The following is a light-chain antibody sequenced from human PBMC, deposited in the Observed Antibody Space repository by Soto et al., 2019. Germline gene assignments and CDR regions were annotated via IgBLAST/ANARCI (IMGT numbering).Light chain of an antibody. CDR2: AAS. CDR3: QQSHGIPYT. V-gene: IGKV1-39*01. Sequence: DIQMTQSPSSLSASVGDRVTITCRASQTISTYLNWYQQEPGKAPKLLIYAASSLQSGVPSRFSGSRSGTDFTLTISTLQPEDFAAYYCQQSHGIPYTFGQGTKLEIK. J-gene: IGKJ2*01. CDR1: QTISTY.